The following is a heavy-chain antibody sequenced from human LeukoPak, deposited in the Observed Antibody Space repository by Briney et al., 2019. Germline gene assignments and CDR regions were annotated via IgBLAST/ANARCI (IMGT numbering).Heavy chain of an antibody. CDR1: GLIFSNYA. CDR2: ISSTGTSI. Sequence: GGSLRLSCVASGLIFSNYAMIWVRQAPGKGLEWVSYISSTGTSIYYADSVKGRFTISRDNAKNSLYLQMNSLRAEDTAVYYCARDDGDNAYDYWGQGTLVTVSS. CDR3: ARDDGDNAYDY. D-gene: IGHD4-17*01. V-gene: IGHV3-48*01. J-gene: IGHJ4*02.